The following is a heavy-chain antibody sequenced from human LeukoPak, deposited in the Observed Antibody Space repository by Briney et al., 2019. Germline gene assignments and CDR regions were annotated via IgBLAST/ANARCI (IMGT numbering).Heavy chain of an antibody. J-gene: IGHJ5*02. CDR1: GFTFSSYA. V-gene: IGHV3-30*04. CDR2: ISYDGSNK. D-gene: IGHD6-19*01. CDR3: ARDYQERYSSGWPQWGFDP. Sequence: SGGSLRLSCAASGFTFSSYAMHWVRQAPGKGLEWVAVISYDGSNKYYADSVKGRFTISRDNSKNTLYLQMNSLRAEDTAVYYCARDYQERYSSGWPQWGFDPWGQGTLVTVSS.